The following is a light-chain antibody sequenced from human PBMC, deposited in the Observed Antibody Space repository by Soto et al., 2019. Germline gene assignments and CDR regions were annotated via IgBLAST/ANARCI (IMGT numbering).Light chain of an antibody. CDR3: NSYTSSSTYV. CDR1: SSDVGGFNY. J-gene: IGLJ1*01. CDR2: DVT. Sequence: QSALPQAASGTGSPGQSITISCTGTSSDVGGFNYVSWYQQHPGKAPKLMIYDVTNRPSGVSYRFSGSKSGNTASLTISGLQAEDEADYYCNSYTSSSTYVFGTGTKVTVL. V-gene: IGLV2-14*03.